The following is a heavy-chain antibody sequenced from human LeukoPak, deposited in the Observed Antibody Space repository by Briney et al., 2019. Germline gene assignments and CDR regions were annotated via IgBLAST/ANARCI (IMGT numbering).Heavy chain of an antibody. D-gene: IGHD2-15*01. J-gene: IGHJ4*02. Sequence: GRSLRLSCAASGFTFSSYAMHWVRQAPGKGLEWVAVISYDGSNKYYADSVKGRFTISRGNSKNTLYLQMNSLRAEDTAVYYCAREVVVAAKFDYWGQGTLVTVSS. CDR2: ISYDGSNK. V-gene: IGHV3-30*04. CDR3: AREVVVAAKFDY. CDR1: GFTFSSYA.